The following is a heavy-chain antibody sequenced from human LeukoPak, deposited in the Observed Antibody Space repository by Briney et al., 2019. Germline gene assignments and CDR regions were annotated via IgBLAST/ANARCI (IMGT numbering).Heavy chain of an antibody. Sequence: PGGSLRLSCAASGFTFSSYGMHWVRQAPGKGLEWVANIRQDGGDKYYVDSVKGRFTISRDNAKNSLYLQMNSLRAEDTAVYYCARAPAGGPYYFDYWGQGTLVTVSS. V-gene: IGHV3-7*01. CDR2: IRQDGGDK. CDR3: ARAPAGGPYYFDY. J-gene: IGHJ4*02. CDR1: GFTFSSYG.